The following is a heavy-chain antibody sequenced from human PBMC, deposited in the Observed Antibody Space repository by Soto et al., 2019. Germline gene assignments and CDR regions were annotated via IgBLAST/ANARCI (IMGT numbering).Heavy chain of an antibody. CDR1: GGSISSYY. V-gene: IGHV4-59*01. CDR3: ARRSSGWGTLYNWFDP. Sequence: SETLSLTCTVSGGSISSYYWSWIRQPPGKGLEWIGYIYYSGSTNYNPSLKSRVAISVDTSKNQFSLKLSSVTAADTAVYYCARRSSGWGTLYNWFDPWGQGTLVTVSS. CDR2: IYYSGST. J-gene: IGHJ5*02. D-gene: IGHD6-19*01.